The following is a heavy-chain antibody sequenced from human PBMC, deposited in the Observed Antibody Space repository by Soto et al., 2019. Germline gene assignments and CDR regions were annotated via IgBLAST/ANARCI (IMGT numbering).Heavy chain of an antibody. D-gene: IGHD2-21*01. J-gene: IGHJ6*02. CDR3: ARHDWARFYGLDV. V-gene: IGHV4-39*01. CDR2: IYYSGST. Sequence: SETLSLTCSASGGSIITSYYWAWIRQPPGKGLEWIGSIYYSGSTYYNPSLKSRVTIFVDTSQSQFSLILGSVTAADTAVYYCARHDWARFYGLDVWGQGTTVTVSS. CDR1: GGSIITSYY.